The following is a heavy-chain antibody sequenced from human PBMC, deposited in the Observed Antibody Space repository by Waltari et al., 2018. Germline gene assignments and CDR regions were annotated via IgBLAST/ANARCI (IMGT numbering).Heavy chain of an antibody. CDR3: AREEPPYDIMRRDTWFDP. CDR1: GFTFSKHG. J-gene: IGHJ5*02. CDR2: ISAYNGDT. Sequence: QVQLVQSAGEVKKPGASVKVSCKASGFTFSKHGIIWVRQAPGQGLEWLGWISAYNGDTTYAQSLQGRITMTTDTSTSTAYMELRNLRSDDTAVYFCAREEPPYDIMRRDTWFDPWGQGTLITVSS. D-gene: IGHD3-9*01. V-gene: IGHV1-18*04.